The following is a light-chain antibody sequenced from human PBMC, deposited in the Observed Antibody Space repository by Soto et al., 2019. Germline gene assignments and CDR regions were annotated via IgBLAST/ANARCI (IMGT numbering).Light chain of an antibody. CDR3: QQSYSTPIS. CDR2: AVS. CDR1: QGISSN. J-gene: IGKJ5*01. V-gene: IGKV1-9*01. Sequence: DIQLTQAPSFLSASLGDRVTITSRASQGISSNVVWYQQKPGTAPKLLIYAVSNLQSGVPSRFSGSGSGTEFTLTISSLQPEDFATYYCQQSYSTPISFGQGTRLEI.